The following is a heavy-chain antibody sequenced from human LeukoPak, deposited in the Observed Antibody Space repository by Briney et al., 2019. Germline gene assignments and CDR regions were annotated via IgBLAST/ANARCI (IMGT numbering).Heavy chain of an antibody. D-gene: IGHD3-10*01. V-gene: IGHV1-18*01. CDR3: ARSPMVRGVIGAFDI. J-gene: IGHJ3*02. CDR2: ISAYNGNT. Sequence: ASVEVSCKASGYTFTSYGISWVRQAPGQGLEWMGWISAYNGNTNYAQKLQGRVTMTTDTSTSTAYMELRSLRSDDTAVYYCARSPMVRGVIGAFDIWGQGTMVTVSS. CDR1: GYTFTSYG.